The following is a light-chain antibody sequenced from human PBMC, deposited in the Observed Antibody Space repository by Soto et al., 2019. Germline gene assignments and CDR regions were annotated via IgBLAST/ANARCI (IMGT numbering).Light chain of an antibody. Sequence: QSVLTQPHSASASPGQRVTISCSGRSSNIGTSSVHWFQQLPGTAPKLLISTTNQRPSGVPERFSGSKSGTSASLAISGLQSEDEADYYCAAWDDSLNGHVFGTGTKVTVL. CDR3: AAWDDSLNGHV. J-gene: IGLJ1*01. CDR2: TTN. V-gene: IGLV1-44*01. CDR1: SSNIGTSS.